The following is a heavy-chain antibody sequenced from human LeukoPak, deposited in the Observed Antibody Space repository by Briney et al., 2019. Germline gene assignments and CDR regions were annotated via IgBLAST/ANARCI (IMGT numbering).Heavy chain of an antibody. Sequence: PGGSLRLSCAASGFTFSSYSMNWVRQAPGKGLERVSSISSSSSYIYYADSVKGRFTISRDNAKNSLYLQMNSLRAEDTAVYYRARDPPLGSCSTISCPHLDYWGQGTLVTVSS. V-gene: IGHV3-21*01. J-gene: IGHJ4*02. CDR1: GFTFSSYS. CDR2: ISSSSSYI. CDR3: ARDPPLGSCSTISCPHLDY. D-gene: IGHD2-2*01.